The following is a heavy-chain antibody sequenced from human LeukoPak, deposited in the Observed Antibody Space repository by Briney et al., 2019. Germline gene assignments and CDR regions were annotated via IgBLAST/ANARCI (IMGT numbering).Heavy chain of an antibody. CDR1: GYTFTSYA. Sequence: ASVKVSCKASGYTFTSYAMNWVRQAPGQGLEWMGWINTNTGNPTYAQGFTGRFVFSLDTSVSTAYLQISSLKAEDTAVYYCARFLEWLGPDPAFDIWGQGTMVTVSS. CDR3: ARFLEWLGPDPAFDI. D-gene: IGHD3-3*01. CDR2: INTNTGNP. J-gene: IGHJ3*02. V-gene: IGHV7-4-1*02.